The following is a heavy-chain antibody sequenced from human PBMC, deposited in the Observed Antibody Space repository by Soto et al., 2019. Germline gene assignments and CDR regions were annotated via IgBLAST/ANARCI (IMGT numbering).Heavy chain of an antibody. J-gene: IGHJ5*02. V-gene: IGHV1-46*03. CDR2: INPSGGST. D-gene: IGHD4-17*01. CDR1: GGTFSSYS. CDR3: ARENGYSDYGDYDGWFDP. Sequence: ASVKVSCTASGGTFSSYSISWVRQAPGQGLEWMGIINPSGGSTSYAQKFQGRVTMTRDTSTSTVYMELSSLRSEDTAVYYCARENGYSDYGDYDGWFDPWGQGTLVTVSS.